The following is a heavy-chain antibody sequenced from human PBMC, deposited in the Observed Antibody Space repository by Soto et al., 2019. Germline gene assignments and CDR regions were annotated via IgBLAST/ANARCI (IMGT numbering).Heavy chain of an antibody. CDR1: GASMNSYH. Sequence: QVQLQASGPGLVKPSEPLSLTCTVSGASMNSYHWSWIRQPAGKGLEWIGHIHSSGSTNYNPSLQSRVTMSVDTSKNQFSLRMMSLTAADTAVYYCARDQGVAAAGITWFDPWGQGSLVTVSS. V-gene: IGHV4-4*07. J-gene: IGHJ5*02. D-gene: IGHD6-13*01. CDR2: IHSSGST. CDR3: ARDQGVAAAGITWFDP.